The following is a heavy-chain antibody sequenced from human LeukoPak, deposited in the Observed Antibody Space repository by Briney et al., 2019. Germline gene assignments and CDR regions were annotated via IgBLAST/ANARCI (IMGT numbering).Heavy chain of an antibody. CDR1: GFTFSSYW. J-gene: IGHJ6*03. CDR2: IKQDGSEK. V-gene: IGHV3-7*01. D-gene: IGHD6-19*01. CDR3: ARDGAYVAGTYYYYMDV. Sequence: GGSLRLSCAASGFTFSSYWMSWVRQAPGKGLEWVANIKQDGSEKYYVDSVKGRFTISRDNAKNSLYLQMNSLRAEDTAVYYCARDGAYVAGTYYYYMDVWGKGATVTVSS.